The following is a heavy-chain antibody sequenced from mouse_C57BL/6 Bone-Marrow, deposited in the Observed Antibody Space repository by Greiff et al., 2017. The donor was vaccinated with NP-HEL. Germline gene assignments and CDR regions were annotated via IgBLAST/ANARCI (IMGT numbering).Heavy chain of an antibody. Sequence: QVQLQQSGPELVKPGASVKISCKASGYAFSSSWMNWVKQRPGKGLEWIGRIYPGDGDTNYNGKLKGKATLTADKSSSTAYMQLSSLTSEDSAVYFCARGGTAQGYYAMDYWGQGTSVTVSS. D-gene: IGHD3-2*02. CDR2: IYPGDGDT. V-gene: IGHV1-82*01. CDR1: GYAFSSSW. J-gene: IGHJ4*01. CDR3: ARGGTAQGYYAMDY.